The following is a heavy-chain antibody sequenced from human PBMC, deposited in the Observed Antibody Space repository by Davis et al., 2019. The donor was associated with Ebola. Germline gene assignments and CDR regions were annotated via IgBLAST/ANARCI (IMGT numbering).Heavy chain of an antibody. CDR2: IYGGGST. CDR1: GFTFSSYA. Sequence: GESLKISCAASGFTFSSYAMHWVRQAPGKGLEWVSVIYGGGSTYHAESVRDRFTISRDNSKNTLYLQMNSLRAEDTAVYYCAKDLRSSSWYYFDYWGQGTLVTVSS. D-gene: IGHD6-13*01. CDR3: AKDLRSSSWYYFDY. J-gene: IGHJ4*02. V-gene: IGHV3-66*01.